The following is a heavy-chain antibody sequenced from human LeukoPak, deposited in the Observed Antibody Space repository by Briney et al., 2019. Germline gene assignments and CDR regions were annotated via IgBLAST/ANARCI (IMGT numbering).Heavy chain of an antibody. CDR2: INHSGST. V-gene: IGHV4-34*01. D-gene: IGHD3-16*02. CDR1: GGSFSGYY. J-gene: IGHJ4*02. Sequence: SETLSLTCAVYGGSFSGYYWSWIRQPPGKGLEWIGEINHSGSTNYNPSLKSRVSISVDTSKNQFSLKLSSVTAADTAVYYCARVRDYVWGSYRPAYFDYWGQGTLVTVSS. CDR3: ARVRDYVWGSYRPAYFDY.